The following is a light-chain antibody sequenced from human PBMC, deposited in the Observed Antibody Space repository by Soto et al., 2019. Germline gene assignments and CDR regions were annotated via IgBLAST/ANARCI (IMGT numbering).Light chain of an antibody. V-gene: IGLV2-14*01. J-gene: IGLJ1*01. CDR1: SSDVGTYNY. CDR3: SSYTSSTDYV. Sequence: QSALTQPASVSGSPGQSITISCTGTSSDVGTYNYVSWYQQHPGKAPKLIIYEVSNRPSGVSNRFSGSKSGNTASLTISGLQAEDEADYYCSSYTSSTDYVFGTGTKLTV. CDR2: EVS.